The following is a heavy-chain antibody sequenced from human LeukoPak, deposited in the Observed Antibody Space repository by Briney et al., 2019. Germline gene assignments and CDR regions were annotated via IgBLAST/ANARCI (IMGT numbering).Heavy chain of an antibody. CDR2: MNPNSGNT. J-gene: IGHJ6*03. D-gene: IGHD1-1*01. CDR1: GGTFSSYA. V-gene: IGHV1-8*03. Sequence: ASVKVSCKASGGTFSSYAISWVRQAPGQGLEWMGWMNPNSGNTGYAQKFQGRVTITRNTSISTAYMELSSLRSEDTAVYYCARGQLEPYYYYYYMDVWGKGTTVTVSS. CDR3: ARGQLEPYYYYYYMDV.